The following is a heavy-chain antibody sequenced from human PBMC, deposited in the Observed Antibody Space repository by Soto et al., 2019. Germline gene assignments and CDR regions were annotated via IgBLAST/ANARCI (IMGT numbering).Heavy chain of an antibody. CDR1: SGSISSSNW. CDR2: IYHSGST. Sequence: QVQLQESGPGLVKPSGTLSLTCAVSSGSISSSNWWSWVRQPPGKGLEGIGEIYHSGSTNYNPSLKSRVTIAVDKSKNQFSLKLSAATAADTAVYYCAGNYMGRGGGLGYWGQGTLVTVSS. D-gene: IGHD3-10*01. CDR3: AGNYMGRGGGLGY. J-gene: IGHJ4*02. V-gene: IGHV4-4*02.